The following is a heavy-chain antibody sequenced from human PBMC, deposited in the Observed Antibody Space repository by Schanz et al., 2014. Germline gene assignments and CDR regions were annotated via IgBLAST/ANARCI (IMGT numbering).Heavy chain of an antibody. J-gene: IGHJ4*02. D-gene: IGHD2-15*01. CDR2: ISGSGGST. V-gene: IGHV3-23*01. Sequence: EVQLLESGGGLVQPGGSLRLSCAASGFTFSTYAMSWVRQAPGKGLEWVSAISGSGGSTYYADSVKGRFTISRDSPKNTLYLQMNSLRAEDTAVYYCARDRGYCSGGSCLTFDYWGQGTLVTVSS. CDR1: GFTFSTYA. CDR3: ARDRGYCSGGSCLTFDY.